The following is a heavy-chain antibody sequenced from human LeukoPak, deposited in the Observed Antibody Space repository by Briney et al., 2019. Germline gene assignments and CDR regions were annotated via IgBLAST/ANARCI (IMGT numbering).Heavy chain of an antibody. D-gene: IGHD3-9*01. CDR2: IYSSGST. Sequence: SETLSLTCTVSGGSISSXXWSWIRQPAGXXXXXXGRIYSSGSTNYNPXXKSRVTMLIDTSKNQFSLKLSSVTAADTAVYYCARGRYSAGDNWFDPWGQGTLVTVSS. CDR3: ARGRYSAGDNWFDP. CDR1: GGSISSXX. V-gene: IGHV4-4*07. J-gene: IGHJ5*02.